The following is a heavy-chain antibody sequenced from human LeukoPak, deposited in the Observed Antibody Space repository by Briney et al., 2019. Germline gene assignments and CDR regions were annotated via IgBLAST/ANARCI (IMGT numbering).Heavy chain of an antibody. CDR1: GFTFSSYW. J-gene: IGHJ6*03. Sequence: GGSLRLSCAASGFTFSSYWMSWVRQAPGKGLEWVANIKQDGSEKYYVDSVKGRFTISRDNAKNSLYLQMNSLRAEDTAVYYCARYRYRVGGSTMKYYYYMDVWGKGTTVTVSS. CDR3: ARYRYRVGGSTMKYYYYMDV. D-gene: IGHD3-16*02. V-gene: IGHV3-7*01. CDR2: IKQDGSEK.